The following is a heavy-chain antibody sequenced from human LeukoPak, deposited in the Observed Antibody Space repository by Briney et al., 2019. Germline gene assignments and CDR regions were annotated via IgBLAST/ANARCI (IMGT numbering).Heavy chain of an antibody. CDR3: ARTRGGCGDYTFDS. D-gene: IGHD4-17*01. Sequence: SETLSLTGTVSGGSISSYYWSWIRQPVGKGLEWIGRIYTSGSTNYNPSLKSRVTMSVDTSKNQFSLKLNSVAAADTAVFYCARTRGGCGDYTFDSWGQGTLVTVSS. CDR1: GGSISSYY. CDR2: IYTSGST. V-gene: IGHV4-4*07. J-gene: IGHJ4*02.